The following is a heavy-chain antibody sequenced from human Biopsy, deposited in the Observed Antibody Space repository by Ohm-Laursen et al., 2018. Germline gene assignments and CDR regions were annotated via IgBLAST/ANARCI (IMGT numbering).Heavy chain of an antibody. CDR2: IVPILGHL. J-gene: IGHJ4*02. CDR1: GGPSSNYA. D-gene: IGHD3-3*01. Sequence: ASVKVSCKASGGPSSNYAFSWVRQAPGQGLEWVGRIVPILGHLNYAQRFQGRVSITADKSTTYVYMELSRLTSGDTGVYYCAADADGYYTEFDYWGPGTLVTVSS. V-gene: IGHV1-69*04. CDR3: AADADGYYTEFDY.